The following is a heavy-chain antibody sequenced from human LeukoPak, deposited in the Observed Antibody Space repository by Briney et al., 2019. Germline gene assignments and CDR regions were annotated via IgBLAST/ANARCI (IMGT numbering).Heavy chain of an antibody. D-gene: IGHD6-13*01. CDR2: IYYSGST. CDR3: ARHSSSWYHYYYYYGMDV. V-gene: IGHV4-59*08. Sequence: PSETLSLTCTISGGSISSYYWSWIRQPPGKGLEWIGYIYYSGSTNCNPSLKSRVTISVDTSKNQFSLKLSSVTAADTAVYYCARHSSSWYHYYYYYGMDVWGQGTTVTVSS. CDR1: GGSISSYY. J-gene: IGHJ6*02.